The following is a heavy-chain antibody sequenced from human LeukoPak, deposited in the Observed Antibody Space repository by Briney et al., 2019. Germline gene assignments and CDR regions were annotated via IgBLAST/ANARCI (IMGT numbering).Heavy chain of an antibody. CDR3: ARNVERYSGSYPFDY. J-gene: IGHJ4*02. D-gene: IGHD1-26*01. Sequence: GASVKVSCKASGGTFSSYAISWVRQAPGQGLEWMGRIIPIFGTANYAQKFQGIVTITADKSTSTAYMELSSLRSEDTAVYYCARNVERYSGSYPFDYWGQGTLVTVSS. CDR1: GGTFSSYA. V-gene: IGHV1-69*06. CDR2: IIPIFGTA.